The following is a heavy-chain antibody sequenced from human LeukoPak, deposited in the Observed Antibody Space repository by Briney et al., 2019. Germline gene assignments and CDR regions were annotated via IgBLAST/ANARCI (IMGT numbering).Heavy chain of an antibody. D-gene: IGHD3-3*01. Sequence: PGGSLILSCAASGFTFSSHWMHWVRQAPGKGLVWVSRINTDGSSTTYAGSVKGRFTISRDNAMKSLYLEMNGLRAEDTAVYYCARGWSGNYWGQGTLVTVSS. V-gene: IGHV3-74*01. CDR1: GFTFSSHW. J-gene: IGHJ4*02. CDR3: ARGWSGNY. CDR2: INTDGSST.